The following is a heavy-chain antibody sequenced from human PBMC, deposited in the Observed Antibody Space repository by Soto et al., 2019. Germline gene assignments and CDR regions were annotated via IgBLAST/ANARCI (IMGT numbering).Heavy chain of an antibody. Sequence: PVGSLRLSCVASGFTSDDYAMHWVRQIPGKGLQWVSGISWSTSSIGYGASLRGRFLISRDNANNSLYLQMNDLRPEDTALYYCGKASSSNSWSPIDYWGQGTMVTVSS. CDR2: ISWSTSSI. J-gene: IGHJ4*02. D-gene: IGHD3-3*01. V-gene: IGHV3-9*02. CDR3: GKASSSNSWSPIDY. CDR1: GFTSDDYA.